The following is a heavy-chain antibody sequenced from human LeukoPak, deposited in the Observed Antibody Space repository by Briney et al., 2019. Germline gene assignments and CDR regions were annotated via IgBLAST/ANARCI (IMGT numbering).Heavy chain of an antibody. J-gene: IGHJ1*01. CDR2: IYTSGST. CDR1: GGSISSYY. V-gene: IGHV4-4*07. Sequence: SETLSLTCTVSGGSISSYYWSWIRQPAGKGLEWIGRIYTSGSTNYNPSLQSRVTMSVDTSKNQFSLKLSSVTAADTAVYYCAGGGIAVAGNRKYFQHWGQGTLVTVSS. CDR3: AGGGIAVAGNRKYFQH. D-gene: IGHD6-19*01.